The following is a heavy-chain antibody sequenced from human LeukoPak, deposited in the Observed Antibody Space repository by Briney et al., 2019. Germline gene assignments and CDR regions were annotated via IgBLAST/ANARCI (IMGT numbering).Heavy chain of an antibody. J-gene: IGHJ4*02. CDR1: GFLFSSFE. D-gene: IGHD3-9*01. CDR3: ARTYYDILTGYYPFDY. V-gene: IGHV3-48*03. CDR2: ISSSGSTI. Sequence: GGSLRLSCAASGFLFSSFEVNWVRQAPGKGLEWVSYISSSGSTIYYADSVKGRFTISRDNAKNSLYLQMNSLRAEDTAVYYCARTYYDILTGYYPFDYWGQGTLVTVSS.